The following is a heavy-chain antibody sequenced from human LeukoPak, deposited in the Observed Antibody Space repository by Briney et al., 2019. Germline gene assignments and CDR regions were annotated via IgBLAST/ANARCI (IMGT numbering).Heavy chain of an antibody. V-gene: IGHV3-43*01. J-gene: IGHJ4*02. CDR2: IDWDGGIT. Sequence: GGSLRLSCAASGFTFEDFSMHWVRHVPGKGLEWISLIDWDGGITYYADSVKGRFTVSRDNAKNSLYLQMNSLRAEDTALYYCAKDEGAAAGSFDYWGQGTLVTVSS. CDR1: GFTFEDFS. D-gene: IGHD6-13*01. CDR3: AKDEGAAAGSFDY.